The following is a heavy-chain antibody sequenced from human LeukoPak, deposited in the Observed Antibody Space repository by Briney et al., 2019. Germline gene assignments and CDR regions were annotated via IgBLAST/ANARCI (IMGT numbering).Heavy chain of an antibody. Sequence: KPSETLSLTCAVSGYSISSGYYWGWIRQPPGKGLEWIGSIYHSGSTYYNPSLKSRVTISVDTSKNQFSLKLSSVTAADTAVYYCARHPTAATIDYWGQGTPVTVSS. CDR3: ARHPTAATIDY. D-gene: IGHD2-15*01. CDR1: GYSISSGYY. CDR2: IYHSGST. V-gene: IGHV4-38-2*01. J-gene: IGHJ4*02.